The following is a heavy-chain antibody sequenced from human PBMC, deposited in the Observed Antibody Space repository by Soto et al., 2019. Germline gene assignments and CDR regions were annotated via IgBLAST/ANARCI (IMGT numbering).Heavy chain of an antibody. CDR3: AGDIVATTEEVWYYYYGMDV. D-gene: IGHD5-12*01. V-gene: IGHV1-2*02. CDR2: INPNSGGT. CDR1: GYTFTGYY. J-gene: IGHJ6*02. Sequence: ASVKVSCKASGYTFTGYYMHWVRQAPGQGLEWMGWINPNSGGTNYAQKFQGRVTMTRDTSISTAYMELSRLRSDDTAVYYCAGDIVATTEEVWYYYYGMDVWGQGTTVTVSS.